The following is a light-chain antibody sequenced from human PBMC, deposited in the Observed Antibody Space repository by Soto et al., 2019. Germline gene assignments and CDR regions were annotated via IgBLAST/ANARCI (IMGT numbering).Light chain of an antibody. CDR1: QAIGNY. Sequence: DIPVTQFPSSLSASVGDRITITCRASQAIGNYLAWYQQKPGKVPKLLIYAASTLQSGVPSRFSGSRSGTDFTLTVSSLQPEDVATYYCQKYNSAPLTVGPGTKVEIK. V-gene: IGKV1-27*01. CDR2: AAS. J-gene: IGKJ3*01. CDR3: QKYNSAPLT.